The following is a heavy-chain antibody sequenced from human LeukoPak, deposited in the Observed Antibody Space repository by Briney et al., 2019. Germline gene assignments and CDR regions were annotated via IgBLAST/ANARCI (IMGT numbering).Heavy chain of an antibody. CDR2: IYSGGST. CDR3: ARDGFTHTVIFDY. CDR1: GFTFSSYW. V-gene: IGHV3-53*01. J-gene: IGHJ4*02. D-gene: IGHD2-2*02. Sequence: GGSLRLSCAASGFTFSSYWMSWVRQAPGKGLEWVSVIYSGGSTYYADSVKGRFTISRDNSKNTLYLQMNSLRAEDTAVYYCARDGFTHTVIFDYWGQGTLVTVSS.